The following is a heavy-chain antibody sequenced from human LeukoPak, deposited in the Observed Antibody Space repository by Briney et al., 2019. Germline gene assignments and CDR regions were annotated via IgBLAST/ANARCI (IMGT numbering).Heavy chain of an antibody. CDR1: GFTFSSYG. J-gene: IGHJ4*02. CDR2: IRYDGSNK. CDR3: AAERYSSSWCFDY. Sequence: GGSLRLSCAASGFTFSSYGMHWVRQAPGKGLEWVAFIRYDGSNKYYAGSVKGRFTISRDNAKNSLYLQMNSLRAEDTAVYYCAAERYSSSWCFDYWGQGTLVTVSS. V-gene: IGHV3-30*02. D-gene: IGHD6-13*01.